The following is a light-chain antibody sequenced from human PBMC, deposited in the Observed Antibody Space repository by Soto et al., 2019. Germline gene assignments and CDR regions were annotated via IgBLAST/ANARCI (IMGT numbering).Light chain of an antibody. CDR2: GTS. V-gene: IGKV3-20*01. CDR3: QQYGTSQYT. Sequence: EIVVTQSPGTLSLSPGDRATLSCRASQSISTTYLAWYQQRPGQAPRLLIYGTSSRATGIPDRFSGSGSATDFTLTINRLEPEDFALYYCQQYGTSQYTFGQGTKLEIK. CDR1: QSISTTY. J-gene: IGKJ2*01.